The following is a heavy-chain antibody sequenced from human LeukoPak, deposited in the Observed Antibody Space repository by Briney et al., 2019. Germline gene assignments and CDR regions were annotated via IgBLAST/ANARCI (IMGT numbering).Heavy chain of an antibody. V-gene: IGHV5-51*01. D-gene: IGHD2-2*01. J-gene: IGHJ4*02. Sequence: GESLKISCEGSGHSFTTYWIAWVRQMPGKGLEWMGIIYPGDSDTRYSPSFQGQVTISADKSVRTAYLQWSSLKASDTAMYYCARSIGPGCSSTSCFVSFDYWGQGTLLTVSS. CDR1: GHSFTTYW. CDR2: IYPGDSDT. CDR3: ARSIGPGCSSTSCFVSFDY.